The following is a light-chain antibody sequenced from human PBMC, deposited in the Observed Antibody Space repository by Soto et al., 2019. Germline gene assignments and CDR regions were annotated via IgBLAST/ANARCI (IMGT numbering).Light chain of an antibody. Sequence: DIQMTQSPSTLSASVGDRVTITCRASQSISNWLAWYQQKPGKAPKLLIYDASSLASGVPSRFSGSRSGTEFALTISSLQPDDFATYYCQQYNIFSYTFGQGTKLEIK. CDR2: DAS. CDR3: QQYNIFSYT. J-gene: IGKJ2*01. CDR1: QSISNW. V-gene: IGKV1-5*01.